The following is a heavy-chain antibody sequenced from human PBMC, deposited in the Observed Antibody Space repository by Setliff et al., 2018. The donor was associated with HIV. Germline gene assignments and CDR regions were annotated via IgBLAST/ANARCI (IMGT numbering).Heavy chain of an antibody. D-gene: IGHD6-13*01. J-gene: IGHJ4*02. CDR2: IYYSGST. Sequence: SETLSLTCTVSGGSIVRYYWTWIRQPPGKGLEWIGYIYYSGSTNYNPSLKSRVIISVDTSKMQFSLKLRSVTAADTAMYYCARGSHGTSWTDYWGQGTLVTVSS. CDR1: GGSIVRYY. CDR3: ARGSHGTSWTDY. V-gene: IGHV4-59*08.